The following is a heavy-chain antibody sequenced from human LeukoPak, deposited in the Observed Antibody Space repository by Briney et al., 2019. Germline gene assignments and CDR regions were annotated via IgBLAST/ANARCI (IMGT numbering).Heavy chain of an antibody. V-gene: IGHV3-7*01. CDR3: PRGGGYYYFDY. J-gene: IGHJ4*02. CDR1: GFTFSSYW. D-gene: IGHD3-22*01. Sequence: PGGSLRLSCSASGFTFSSYWMSWVGQAPGKGLEWVADIKQDGSEKYFVGSVKGRFPISRANAKNSLYLQMNSLRAEDTAVYYCPRGGGYYYFDYWGQGTLLTVSS. CDR2: IKQDGSEK.